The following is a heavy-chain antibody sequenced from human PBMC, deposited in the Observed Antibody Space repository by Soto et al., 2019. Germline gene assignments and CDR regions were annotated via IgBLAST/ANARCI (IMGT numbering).Heavy chain of an antibody. CDR3: ASPVPYSRSWYVGLGAVGY. CDR1: GGSISSSSYY. D-gene: IGHD6-13*01. J-gene: IGHJ4*02. V-gene: IGHV4-39*01. CDR2: IYYSGST. Sequence: QLQLQESGPGLVKPSETLSLTCTVSGGSISSSSYYWGWIRQPPGKGLEWIGSIYYSGSTYYNPSLKSRVTISVDTSKNQFSLKLSSVTAADTAVYYCASPVPYSRSWYVGLGAVGYWGQGTLVTVSS.